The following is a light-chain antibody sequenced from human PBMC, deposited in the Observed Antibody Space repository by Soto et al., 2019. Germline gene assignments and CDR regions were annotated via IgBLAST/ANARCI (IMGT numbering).Light chain of an antibody. J-gene: IGKJ2*01. CDR1: QSVSRN. CDR3: QQYNNWP. CDR2: GAS. V-gene: IGKV3-15*01. Sequence: EIVMTQSPSTLSVSPGERATLSCRASQSVSRNLAWYQQKPGQAPRLLIYGASTRATGIPARFSGSGSGTELTLTISSPEAEDFEVYYCQQYNNWPFGQGTKLEIK.